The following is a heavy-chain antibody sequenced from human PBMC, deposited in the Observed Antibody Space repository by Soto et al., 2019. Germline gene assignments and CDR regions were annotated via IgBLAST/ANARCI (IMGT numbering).Heavy chain of an antibody. CDR1: GGSFGNNA. Sequence: QVQLVQSGAEVRKSGSTVKVSCQASGGSFGNNAISWVRQAPGQGLEWMGGIVPIFGTTNYEQKYQGRVIMTADKCTNVAYLELSNLRSEDTATYFCARFAESSGDLDIWGLGALVTVSS. D-gene: IGHD3-22*01. CDR3: ARFAESSGDLDI. CDR2: IVPIFGTT. V-gene: IGHV1-69*06. J-gene: IGHJ4*02.